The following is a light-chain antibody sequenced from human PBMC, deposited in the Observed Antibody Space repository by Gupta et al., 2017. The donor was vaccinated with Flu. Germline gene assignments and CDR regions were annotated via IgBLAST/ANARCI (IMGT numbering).Light chain of an antibody. V-gene: IGLV3-21*02. CDR2: DDG. CDR1: NIGSKS. J-gene: IGLJ1*01. CDR3: QVWHTNTDHYV. Sequence: SYVLTQPPSVSVAPGQPARITCGGDNIGSKSVNWYQQKPGQAPVLVVYDDGARPSGIPERFSGSNPGNTATLTISRGEAGDEADFYCQVWHTNTDHYVFGTGTKVTVL.